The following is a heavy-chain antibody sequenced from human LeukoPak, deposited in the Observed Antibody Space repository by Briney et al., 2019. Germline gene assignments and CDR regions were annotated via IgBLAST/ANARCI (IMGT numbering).Heavy chain of an antibody. Sequence: GGSLRLSCAASGFTFSNYGMHWVRQAPGKGLEWVAAIWYDGSNKYYGDSVKGRFTISRDNSQNTVSLQMNSLRVEDTAVYYCARGDGSGWPLDKWGQGTLVTVSS. CDR1: GFTFSNYG. CDR2: IWYDGSNK. V-gene: IGHV3-33*01. CDR3: ARGDGSGWPLDK. D-gene: IGHD6-19*01. J-gene: IGHJ4*02.